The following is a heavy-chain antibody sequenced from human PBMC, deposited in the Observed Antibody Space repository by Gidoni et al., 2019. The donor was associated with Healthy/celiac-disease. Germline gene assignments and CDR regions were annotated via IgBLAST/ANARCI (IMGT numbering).Heavy chain of an antibody. Sequence: QVQLVQSGAKVKKPGSSVKVSCKASGGTFSSYTISWVRQAPGQGLEWMGRIIPILGIANYAQKFQGRVTITADKSTRTAYMELSSLRSEDTAVYYCARDPGIAAAGFDYWGQGTLVTVSS. CDR1: GGTFSSYT. CDR2: IIPILGIA. V-gene: IGHV1-69*08. D-gene: IGHD6-13*01. CDR3: ARDPGIAAAGFDY. J-gene: IGHJ4*02.